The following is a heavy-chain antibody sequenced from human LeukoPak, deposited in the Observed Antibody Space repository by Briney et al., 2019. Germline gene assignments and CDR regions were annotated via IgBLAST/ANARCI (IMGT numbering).Heavy chain of an antibody. J-gene: IGHJ4*02. CDR2: IRSKVYGGTT. CDR3: TRDYGGFDY. Sequence: GRSLRLSCTASGFTFGDYVMSWVRQAPGKGLEWVGFIRSKVYGGTTEYAASAKGRFIISRDDSKSIAYLQMNSLKTEDTAVYYCTRDYGGFDYWGQGTLVTVSS. D-gene: IGHD4-23*01. V-gene: IGHV3-49*04. CDR1: GFTFGDYV.